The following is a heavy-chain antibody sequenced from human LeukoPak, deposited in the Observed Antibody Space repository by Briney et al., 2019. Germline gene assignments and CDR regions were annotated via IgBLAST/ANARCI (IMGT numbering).Heavy chain of an antibody. CDR3: ERVSAVAGTEDY. V-gene: IGHV1-46*01. CDR1: GYTFTSYY. D-gene: IGHD6-19*01. J-gene: IGHJ4*02. Sequence: ASVKVSCKASGYTFTSYYMHWVRQAPGQGLEWMGIINPSGGSTSYAQKFQGRVTMTRDTSTSTVYMELSSLRSEDTAVYYCERVSAVAGTEDYWGQGTLVTVSS. CDR2: INPSGGST.